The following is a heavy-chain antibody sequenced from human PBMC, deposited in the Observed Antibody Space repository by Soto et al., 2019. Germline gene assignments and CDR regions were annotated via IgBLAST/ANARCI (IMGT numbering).Heavy chain of an antibody. CDR3: ARVQGAYYDFWSGPINTASYYHYGMDV. CDR2: ISAYNGNT. CDR1: GYTFTSYG. V-gene: IGHV1-18*01. J-gene: IGHJ6*02. D-gene: IGHD3-3*01. Sequence: ASVKVSCKASGYTFTSYGISWVLQDPGQGLEGMGWISAYNGNTNYAQKLQGRVTMTTDTSTSTAYMELRSLRSDDTAVYYCARVQGAYYDFWSGPINTASYYHYGMDVWGQGTTVTVSS.